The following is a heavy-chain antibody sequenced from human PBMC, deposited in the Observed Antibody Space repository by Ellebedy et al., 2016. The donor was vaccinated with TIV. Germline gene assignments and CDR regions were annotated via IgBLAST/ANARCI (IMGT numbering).Heavy chain of an antibody. D-gene: IGHD2-2*01. CDR1: GFTFSSYW. CDR3: ARDFDCSSATCYDGGFDY. Sequence: PGGSLSLSCAASGFTFSSYWMSWVRQAQGKGLEWGANIKQDGSEKYYVDSVKGRFTISRDNAKNSLYLQMNSLRAEDTAVYYCARDFDCSSATCYDGGFDYWGQGTLVTVSS. J-gene: IGHJ4*02. V-gene: IGHV3-7*01. CDR2: IKQDGSEK.